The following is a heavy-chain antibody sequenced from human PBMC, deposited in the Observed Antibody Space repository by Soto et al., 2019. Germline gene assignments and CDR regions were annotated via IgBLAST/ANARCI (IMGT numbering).Heavy chain of an antibody. Sequence: SETLSLTCTVSGGSISSGDYYWSWIRQPPGKGLEWIGYIYYSGSTYYNPSLKSRVTISVDTSKNQFSLKLSSVTAADTAVYYCARSRGYFDWLLFYYYYYGMDVWGQGTTVTVSS. CDR1: GGSISSGDYY. J-gene: IGHJ6*02. CDR3: ARSRGYFDWLLFYYYYYGMDV. D-gene: IGHD3-9*01. V-gene: IGHV4-30-4*01. CDR2: IYYSGST.